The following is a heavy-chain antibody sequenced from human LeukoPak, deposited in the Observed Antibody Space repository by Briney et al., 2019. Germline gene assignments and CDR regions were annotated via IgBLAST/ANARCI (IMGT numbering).Heavy chain of an antibody. Sequence: GASVKVSCKASGYTFTRRTINWVRQAPGQGLEWMGWINTNTGNPTYAQGFTGRFVFSLDTSVSTAYLQISSLKAEDTAVYYCARDLGWLQSSRPNWFDPWGQGTLVTVSS. CDR3: ARDLGWLQSSRPNWFDP. V-gene: IGHV7-4-1*02. CDR1: GYTFTRRT. D-gene: IGHD5-24*01. CDR2: INTNTGNP. J-gene: IGHJ5*02.